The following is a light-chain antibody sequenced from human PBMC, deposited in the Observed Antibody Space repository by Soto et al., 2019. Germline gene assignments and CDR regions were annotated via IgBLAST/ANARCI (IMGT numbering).Light chain of an antibody. Sequence: EIVMTQSPATLSVSPGDRATLSCGASQSVSSNLAWYQQKPGQAPRLLIYGASTRATGIPARFSGSGSGTEFTLTISSLQSEDFAVYHCQQYNNWPPWTFGQGTKVEIK. V-gene: IGKV3-15*01. CDR3: QQYNNWPPWT. CDR2: GAS. CDR1: QSVSSN. J-gene: IGKJ1*01.